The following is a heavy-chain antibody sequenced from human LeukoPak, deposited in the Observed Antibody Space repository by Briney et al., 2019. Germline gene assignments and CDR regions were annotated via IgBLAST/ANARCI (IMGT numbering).Heavy chain of an antibody. CDR2: ISHTGGT. CDR1: AGFPAISEYW. J-gene: IGHJ4*02. CDR3: ARRGSWGEPRPFDY. Sequence: SQSRSPTSPLVAGFPAISEYWWTWILHPPGVGLVWLGYISHTGGTYYNSSLLSRVTISLDKSKNQFFLTLGSVTAADTAVYYCARRGSWGEPRPFDYWGQGSLVTVSS. D-gene: IGHD3-16*01. V-gene: IGHV4-30-2*01.